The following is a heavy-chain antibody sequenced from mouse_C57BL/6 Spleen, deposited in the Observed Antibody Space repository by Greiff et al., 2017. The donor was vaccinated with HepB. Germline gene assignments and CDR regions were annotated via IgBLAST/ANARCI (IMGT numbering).Heavy chain of an antibody. V-gene: IGHV1-52*01. CDR1: GYTFTSYW. CDR2: IDPSDSET. CDR3: ASPLYYGSSYWYFDV. D-gene: IGHD1-1*01. J-gene: IGHJ1*03. Sequence: VQLQQPGAELVRPGSSVKLSCKASGYTFTSYWMHWVKQRPIQGLEWIGNIDPSDSETHYNQKFKDKATLTVDKSSSTAYMQLSSLTSEDSAVYYCASPLYYGSSYWYFDVWGTGTTVTVSS.